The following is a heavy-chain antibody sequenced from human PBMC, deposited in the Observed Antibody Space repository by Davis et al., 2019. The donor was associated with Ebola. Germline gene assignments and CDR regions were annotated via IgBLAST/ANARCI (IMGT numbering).Heavy chain of an antibody. CDR3: VRGGTGGSLYLNYFDP. V-gene: IGHV3-23*01. Sequence: PRGSLRLSCVASGFTFPTYAMSWVRQPQGKGLEWVSAANEHADRTYYADSVKGWFAISRDYSKNTLYLQMNSLTSEDTAVYYCVRGGTGGSLYLNYFDPWGQGSVVTVSS. CDR1: GFTFPTYA. J-gene: IGHJ4*02. D-gene: IGHD2-15*01. CDR2: ANEHADRT.